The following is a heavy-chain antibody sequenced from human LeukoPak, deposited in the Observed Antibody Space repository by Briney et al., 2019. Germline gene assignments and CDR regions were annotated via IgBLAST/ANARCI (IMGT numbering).Heavy chain of an antibody. V-gene: IGHV3-21*01. Sequence: PGGSLRLSCAASGFTFSSYSMNWVRQAPGKGLEWVSSISSSSDYRYYADSMKGRFTISRDNAKNSLYLQMNSLRAEDTAVYYCAVAGLSYWYFDLWGRGTLVTVSS. CDR3: AVAGLSYWYFDL. D-gene: IGHD6-19*01. CDR2: ISSSSDYR. CDR1: GFTFSSYS. J-gene: IGHJ2*01.